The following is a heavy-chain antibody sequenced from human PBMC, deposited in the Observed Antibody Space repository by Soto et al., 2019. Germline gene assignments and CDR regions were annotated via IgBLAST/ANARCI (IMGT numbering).Heavy chain of an antibody. J-gene: IGHJ4*02. CDR3: ARSPYCGTECNSGYFDY. V-gene: IGHV3-53*01. Sequence: EVQLVESGGGLVQPGGSLRLSCAASGFLVSRNYMTWVRQAPGKGLDWVSVMYSDVTTHYVESVKGRFSISRDNSKNTVYLQMSRLTAEDTAVYYCARSPYCGTECNSGYFDYWGQGTLVTVSS. D-gene: IGHD2-21*01. CDR1: GFLVSRNY. CDR2: MYSDVTT.